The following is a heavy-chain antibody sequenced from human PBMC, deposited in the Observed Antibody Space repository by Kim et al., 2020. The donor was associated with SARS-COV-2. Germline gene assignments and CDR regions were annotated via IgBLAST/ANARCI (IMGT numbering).Heavy chain of an antibody. V-gene: IGHV4-39*01. CDR3: ARQKYCSSTSCYGVWWFDP. D-gene: IGHD2-2*01. CDR1: GGSISSSSYY. J-gene: IGHJ5*02. CDR2: IYYSGST. Sequence: SETLSLTCTVSGGSISSSSYYWGWIRQPPGKGLEWIGSIYYSGSTYYNPSLKSRVTISVDTSKNQFSLKLSSVTAADTAVYYCARQKYCSSTSCYGVWWFDPWGQGTLVTVSS.